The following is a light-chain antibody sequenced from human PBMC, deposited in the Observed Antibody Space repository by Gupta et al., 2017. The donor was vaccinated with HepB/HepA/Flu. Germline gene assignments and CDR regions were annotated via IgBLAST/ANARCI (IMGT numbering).Light chain of an antibody. J-gene: IGKJ1*01. V-gene: IGKV3-15*01. CDR1: QSFSSH. Sequence: DMVLPQSQATLSLSPGEGDTLACRPSQSFSSHLSWYQQKPGQAPRLLIFGASTRATGIPASFSGSGSGTEFTLTISSLQSEDFAGCYCQQYKYLWTFGPGTKVEIK. CDR3: QQYKYLWT. CDR2: GAS.